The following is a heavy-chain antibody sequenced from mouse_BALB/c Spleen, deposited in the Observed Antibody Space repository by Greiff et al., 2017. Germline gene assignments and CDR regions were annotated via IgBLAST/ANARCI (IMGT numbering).Heavy chain of an antibody. CDR3: ARPNYYGSSPFDY. CDR2: ISSGSSTI. V-gene: IGHV5-17*02. J-gene: IGHJ2*01. Sequence: EVKLVESGGGLVQPGGSRKLSCAASGFTFSSFGMHWVRQAPEKGLEWVAYISSGSSTIYYADTVKGRFTISRDNPKNTLFLQMTSLRSEDTAMYYCARPNYYGSSPFDYWGQGTTLTVSS. CDR1: GFTFSSFG. D-gene: IGHD1-1*01.